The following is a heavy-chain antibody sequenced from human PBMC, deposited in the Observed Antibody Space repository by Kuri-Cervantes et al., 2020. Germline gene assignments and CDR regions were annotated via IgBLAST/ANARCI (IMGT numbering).Heavy chain of an antibody. V-gene: IGHV3-23*01. J-gene: IGHJ3*02. D-gene: IGHD5-18*01. CDR1: GFTFSSYA. CDR3: ARVIVDTAMIITPDAFDI. Sequence: ETLSLTCAASGFTFSSYAMSWVRQAPGKGLEWVSAISGSGGSTYYADSVKGRFTISRDNSKNTLYLQMNSLRAEDTAVYYCARVIVDTAMIITPDAFDIWGQGTMVTVSS. CDR2: ISGSGGST.